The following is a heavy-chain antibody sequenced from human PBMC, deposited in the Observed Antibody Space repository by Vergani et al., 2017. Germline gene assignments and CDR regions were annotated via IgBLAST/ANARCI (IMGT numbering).Heavy chain of an antibody. CDR1: GFTFSSYA. D-gene: IGHD3-22*01. J-gene: IGHJ4*02. Sequence: QVQLVESGGGVVQPGRSLRLSCAASGFTFSSYAMHWVRQAPGKGLEWVAVISYDGSNKYYADSVKGRFTISRDNSKNTLYLQMNSLRAEDTAVYYCATAAYDSSGFSDVFLPAGGYWGQGTLVTVSS. V-gene: IGHV3-30*01. CDR3: ATAAYDSSGFSDVFLPAGGY. CDR2: ISYDGSNK.